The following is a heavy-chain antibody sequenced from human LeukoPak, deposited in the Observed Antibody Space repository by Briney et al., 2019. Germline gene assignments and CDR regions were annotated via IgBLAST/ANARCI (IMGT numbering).Heavy chain of an antibody. Sequence: SETLSLTCAVYGGSFSGYYWSWIRQPPGKGLEWIGEINHSGSTNYNPSLKSRVTISVDTSKNQFSLKLSSVTAADTAVYYCARGEVDIVVVPAAITLPWFDPWGQGTLVTVSS. CDR3: ARGEVDIVVVPAAITLPWFDP. D-gene: IGHD2-2*01. CDR1: GGSFSGYY. CDR2: INHSGST. J-gene: IGHJ5*02. V-gene: IGHV4-34*01.